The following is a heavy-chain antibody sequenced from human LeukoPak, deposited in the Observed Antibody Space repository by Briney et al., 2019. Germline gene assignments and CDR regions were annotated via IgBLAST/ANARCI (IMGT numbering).Heavy chain of an antibody. CDR2: ISAYNGNT. V-gene: IGHV1-18*01. CDR1: GYTFTSHG. J-gene: IGHJ6*02. Sequence: GASVKVSCKASGYTFTSHGISWMRQAPGQGLEWMGWISAYNGNTNYAQKFQGRVAMTTDTSTSTGYMELRSLRSDDTAVYYCARRLFGDPRGMDVWGQGTTVTVSS. CDR3: ARRLFGDPRGMDV. D-gene: IGHD3-10*01.